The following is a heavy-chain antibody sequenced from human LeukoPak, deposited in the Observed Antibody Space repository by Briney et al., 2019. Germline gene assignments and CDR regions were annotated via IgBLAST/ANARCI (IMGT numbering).Heavy chain of an antibody. J-gene: IGHJ4*02. CDR3: AGSPEQDYGGNSGYY. D-gene: IGHD4-23*01. CDR1: GYTFTSYG. CDR2: ISAYSGNT. Sequence: ASVKVSCKASGYTFTSYGISWVRQAPGQGLEWMGWISAYSGNTNYAQKLQGRVTMTTDTSTSTAYMELRSLRSDDTAVYYCAGSPEQDYGGNSGYYWGQGTLVTVSS. V-gene: IGHV1-18*01.